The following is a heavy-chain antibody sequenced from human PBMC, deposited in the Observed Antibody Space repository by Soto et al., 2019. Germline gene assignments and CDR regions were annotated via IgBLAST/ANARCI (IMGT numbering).Heavy chain of an antibody. CDR2: IIPIFGTT. CDR3: ASNYPGIAVAGTGYYYGMDV. D-gene: IGHD6-19*01. V-gene: IGHV1-69*13. CDR1: GDTFSNYA. J-gene: IGHJ6*02. Sequence: SVKVSCKASGDTFSNYAISWVRQAPGQGLEWMGGIIPIFGTTKYAQSFQDRVTITADESTSTAYMELSSLRSEDTAVYYCASNYPGIAVAGTGYYYGMDVWGQGTTVTVSS.